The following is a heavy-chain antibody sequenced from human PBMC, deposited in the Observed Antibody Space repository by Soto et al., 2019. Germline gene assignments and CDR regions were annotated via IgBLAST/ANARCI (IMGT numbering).Heavy chain of an antibody. Sequence: ASVKVSCKASGYTFTSYAMHWVRQAPGQRLEWMGWINAGNGNTKYSQKFQGRVTITRDTSASTAYMELSSLRSEDTAVYYCARAVYALPILGYWGQGSLVIVSS. CDR1: GYTFTSYA. CDR3: ARAVYALPILGY. J-gene: IGHJ4*02. V-gene: IGHV1-3*01. CDR2: INAGNGNT. D-gene: IGHD2-8*01.